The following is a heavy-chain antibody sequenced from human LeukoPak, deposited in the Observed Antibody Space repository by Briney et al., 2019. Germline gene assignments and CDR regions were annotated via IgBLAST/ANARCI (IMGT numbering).Heavy chain of an antibody. CDR2: ISDSGST. CDR1: GGSISTYY. Sequence: SETLSLTCTVSGGSISTYYWSWIRQPPGKGLEWIGYISDSGSTNYNPSLKSRVTISEDTSKRQFSLKLRSVTAADTAVYYCARVVGRYCSSTSCYIDYWGQGALVTVSS. V-gene: IGHV4-59*01. CDR3: ARVVGRYCSSTSCYIDY. J-gene: IGHJ4*02. D-gene: IGHD2-2*02.